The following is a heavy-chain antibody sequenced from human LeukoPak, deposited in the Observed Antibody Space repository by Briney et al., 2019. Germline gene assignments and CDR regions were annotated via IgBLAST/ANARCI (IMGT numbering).Heavy chain of an antibody. CDR2: IVPKSGAT. Sequence: ASVKVSCKPSGYTFTDHHIHWMRQAPGQGLEWVGWIVPKSGATKYAETFQGRVTMTRDTSINTVFMELSSRGPDDTAVYYCARGITMVRDYYFDYWGQGTLVTVSS. D-gene: IGHD3-10*01. CDR3: ARGITMVRDYYFDY. J-gene: IGHJ4*02. V-gene: IGHV1-2*02. CDR1: GYTFTDHH.